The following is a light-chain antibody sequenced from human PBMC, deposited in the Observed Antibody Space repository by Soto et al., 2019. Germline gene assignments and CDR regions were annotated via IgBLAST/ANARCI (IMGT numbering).Light chain of an antibody. Sequence: DIQMTQSPSSLSASIGDRVTITCRASQGINNFLAWYQQRPGRAPQLLIYAASALHSGVPSRFSGSGSGTDFTLTISSLQPDDVGTYYCQKYNSAPRTVGQGTKVDIK. V-gene: IGKV1-27*01. CDR3: QKYNSAPRT. CDR2: AAS. CDR1: QGINNF. J-gene: IGKJ1*01.